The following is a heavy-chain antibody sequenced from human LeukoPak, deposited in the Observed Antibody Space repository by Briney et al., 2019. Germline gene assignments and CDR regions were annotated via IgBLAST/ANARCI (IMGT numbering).Heavy chain of an antibody. CDR1: GFTFSILA. D-gene: IGHD2-15*01. J-gene: IGHJ4*02. V-gene: IGHV3-23*01. Sequence: GGSLRLSCAASGFTFSILAMNWVRQAPGKGLEWVSAISGSGGSTYYADFVKGRFTISRDNSKNTLYLQMNSLRAEDTAVYYCAIGYCSGGSCYFDYWGQGTLVTVSS. CDR3: AIGYCSGGSCYFDY. CDR2: ISGSGGST.